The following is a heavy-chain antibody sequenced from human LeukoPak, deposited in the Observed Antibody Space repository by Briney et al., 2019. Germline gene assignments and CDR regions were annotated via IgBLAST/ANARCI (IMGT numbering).Heavy chain of an antibody. CDR1: GGSFSGYY. Sequence: KPSETLSLTCAVYGGSFSGYYWSWIRQPPGKGLEWIGEINHIGSTNYNPSLKSRVTISVDTSKNQFSLKLSSVTAAHTAVYYCARGLQPPLSYYYYYMDVWGKGTTVTVSS. CDR3: ARGLQPPLSYYYYYMDV. CDR2: INHIGST. V-gene: IGHV4-34*01. D-gene: IGHD4-11*01. J-gene: IGHJ6*03.